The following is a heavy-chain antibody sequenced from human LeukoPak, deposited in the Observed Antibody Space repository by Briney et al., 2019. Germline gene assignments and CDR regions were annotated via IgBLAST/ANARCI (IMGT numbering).Heavy chain of an antibody. V-gene: IGHV3-33*05. CDR2: IVYDGTNK. Sequence: GGSLRLSCAASGFTFSNYDMHWVRQCPGKGLEWVAIIVYDGTNKYYAAPVKGRFTISRDNSNNILYLQMNSLRAEDTALYYCAREKDGMDVWGQGTTVTVSS. J-gene: IGHJ6*01. CDR3: AREKDGMDV. CDR1: GFTFSNYD.